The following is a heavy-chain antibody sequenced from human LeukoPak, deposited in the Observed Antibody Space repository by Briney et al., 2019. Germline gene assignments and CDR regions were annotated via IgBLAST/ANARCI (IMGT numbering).Heavy chain of an antibody. D-gene: IGHD2-21*01. CDR1: GGSISGSSYY. Sequence: SETLSLTCTVSGGSISGSSYYWGWIRQPPGKGLEWIGSIYYSGSTYHNPSLKSRVTISVDTSKNQFSLKLSSVTAADTAVYYCARVSWPYCGGDCYPGLWDWGQGTLVTVSS. V-gene: IGHV4-39*01. J-gene: IGHJ4*02. CDR2: IYYSGST. CDR3: ARVSWPYCGGDCYPGLWD.